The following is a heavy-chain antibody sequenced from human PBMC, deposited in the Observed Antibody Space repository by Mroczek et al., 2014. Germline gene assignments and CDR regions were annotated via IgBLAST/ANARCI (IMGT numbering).Heavy chain of an antibody. CDR2: ISWNSGSI. D-gene: IGHD5-24*01. CDR3: AKAHKNMATITSMGY. V-gene: IGHV3-9*01. CDR1: GFTFDDYA. J-gene: IGHJ4*02. Sequence: VQLLESGGGLVQPGRSLRLSCAASGFTFDDYAMHWVRQAPGKGLEWVSGISWNSGSIGYADSVKGRFTISRDNAKNSLYLQMNSLRAEDTALYYCAKAHKNMATITSMGYWGQGTLVTVSS.